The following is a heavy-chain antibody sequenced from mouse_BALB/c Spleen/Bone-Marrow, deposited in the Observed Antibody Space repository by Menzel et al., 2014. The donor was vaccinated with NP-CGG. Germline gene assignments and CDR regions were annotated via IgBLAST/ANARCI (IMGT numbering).Heavy chain of an antibody. CDR2: TNPGSGDT. J-gene: IGHJ3*01. Sequence: QVQLQQPGAELVRPGTSVKVSCKASGYAFTTYLIDWVKQRPGQGLEWIGVTNPGSGDTHYNEKFKDKATLTADKSSSTAYMQLSSLTSDDSAVYFGARNANWLFTYWGQGTLVTVSA. V-gene: IGHV1-54*01. CDR1: GYAFTTYL. CDR3: ARNANWLFTY. D-gene: IGHD4-1*01.